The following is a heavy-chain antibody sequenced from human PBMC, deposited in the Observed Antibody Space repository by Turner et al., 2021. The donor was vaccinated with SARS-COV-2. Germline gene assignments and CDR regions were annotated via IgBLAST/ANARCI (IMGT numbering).Heavy chain of an antibody. D-gene: IGHD6-6*01. CDR2: INSDGSST. J-gene: IGHJ4*02. Sequence: EVQLVESGGGLVQPGGPLRLSCAASGFTFSSSWMHWVRQAQGKGLGWVSRINSDGSSTGYADSVKGRFTISRDNAKNTLYLQMNSLRAEDTAVYYCARDGVEYSSSVIDYWGQGTLVTVSS. CDR1: GFTFSSSW. CDR3: ARDGVEYSSSVIDY. V-gene: IGHV3-74*01.